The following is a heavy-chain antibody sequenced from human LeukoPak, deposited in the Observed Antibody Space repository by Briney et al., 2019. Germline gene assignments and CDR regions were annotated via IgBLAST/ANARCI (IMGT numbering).Heavy chain of an antibody. CDR2: IYYSGST. CDR3: ARGAMTTTSTFDY. J-gene: IGHJ4*02. D-gene: IGHD5-24*01. V-gene: IGHV4-59*08. Sequence: SETLSLTCTVSGGSISSYYWSWIRQPPGKGLEWIGSIYYSGSTNYNPSLRSRVTVSIDTSKNQFSLKLTSVTAADTAMYYCARGAMTTTSTFDYWGQGTLVTVSS. CDR1: GGSISSYY.